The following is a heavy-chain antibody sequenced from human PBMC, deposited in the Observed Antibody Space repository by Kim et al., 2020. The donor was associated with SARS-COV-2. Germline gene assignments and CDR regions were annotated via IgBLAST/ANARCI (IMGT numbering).Heavy chain of an antibody. Sequence: SVKVSCKASGGTFSSYAISWVRQAPGQGLEWMGGIIPIFGTANYAQKFQGRVTITADESTSTAYMELSSLRSEDTAVYYCARGEYYDILTAKKGNWFDPWGQGTLVTVSS. CDR1: GGTFSSYA. V-gene: IGHV1-69*13. D-gene: IGHD3-9*01. J-gene: IGHJ5*02. CDR2: IIPIFGTA. CDR3: ARGEYYDILTAKKGNWFDP.